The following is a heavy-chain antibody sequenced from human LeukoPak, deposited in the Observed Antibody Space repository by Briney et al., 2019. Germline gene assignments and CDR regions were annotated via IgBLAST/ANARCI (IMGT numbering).Heavy chain of an antibody. Sequence: SQTLSLTCTVSGDPFSSGGYAWSWIRRPSGKGLEWIGYIYHSGSTFYNPSLKSRVTLSVDRSKNQFSLKLSSVTAADTAVYYCARAILNYYYYGIDVWGKGTTVTVSS. CDR1: GDPFSSGGYA. CDR3: ARAILNYYYYGIDV. V-gene: IGHV4-30-2*01. J-gene: IGHJ6*04. CDR2: IYHSGST.